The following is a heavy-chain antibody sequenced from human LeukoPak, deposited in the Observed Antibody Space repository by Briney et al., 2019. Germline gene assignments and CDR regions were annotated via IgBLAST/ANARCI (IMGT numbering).Heavy chain of an antibody. J-gene: IGHJ4*02. CDR1: GFAFTNYW. CDR2: IKEDGSDN. Sequence: GGSLRLSCAASGFAFTNYWMSWVRQAPGKGLEWVANIKEDGSDNYYVDSVKGRFTISRDNAKNSQYLQMNSLRAEDTAVYYCARDTGYNTFDYWGQGTLVTVSS. D-gene: IGHD5-24*01. V-gene: IGHV3-7*05. CDR3: ARDTGYNTFDY.